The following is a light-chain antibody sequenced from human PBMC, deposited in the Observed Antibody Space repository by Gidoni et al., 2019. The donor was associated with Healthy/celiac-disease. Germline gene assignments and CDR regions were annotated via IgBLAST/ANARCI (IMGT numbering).Light chain of an antibody. CDR2: NAS. Sequence: EIVLTQSPATLSLSPGERATLSCRTSQSVSSYLAWYQQKPGQAPRLLIYNASNRATGIPARFSGSGCGTDFSLTISSLEPEDFAVYYCQQRSNWLFTFGHXTKVDIK. CDR3: QQRSNWLFT. V-gene: IGKV3-11*01. J-gene: IGKJ3*01. CDR1: QSVSSY.